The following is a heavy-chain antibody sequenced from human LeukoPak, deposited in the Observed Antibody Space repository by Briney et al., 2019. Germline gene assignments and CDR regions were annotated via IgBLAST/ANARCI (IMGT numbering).Heavy chain of an antibody. D-gene: IGHD1-20*01. J-gene: IGHJ4*02. CDR2: ISGSGTAT. CDR1: EFTFSNYA. V-gene: IGHV3-23*01. Sequence: PGGSLRLSCAASEFTFSNYAMTWVRQAPGKGLKWVSTISGSGTATYYADSVKGRFTISRDNSKNTLYLQMNGLRAEDTAVYYCAKENNWNDGRFNYFDYWGQGTLVTVS. CDR3: AKENNWNDGRFNYFDY.